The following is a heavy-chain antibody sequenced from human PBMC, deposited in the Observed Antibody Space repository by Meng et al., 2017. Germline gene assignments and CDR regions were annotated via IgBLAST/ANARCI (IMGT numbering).Heavy chain of an antibody. J-gene: IGHJ4*02. V-gene: IGHV1-69*01. D-gene: IGHD3-16*01. Sequence: HVQQVQSGAEVKKTGSSVKVSCKSSGGTFSSYAISWVRQAPGQGLEWMGGIIPIFGTANYAQKFQGRVTITADESTSTAYMELSSLRSEDTAVYYCASPKIGRRGSLDYWGQGTLVTVSS. CDR1: GGTFSSYA. CDR3: ASPKIGRRGSLDY. CDR2: IIPIFGTA.